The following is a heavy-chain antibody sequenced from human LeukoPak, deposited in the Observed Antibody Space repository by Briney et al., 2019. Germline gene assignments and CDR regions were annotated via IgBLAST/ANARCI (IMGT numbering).Heavy chain of an antibody. Sequence: SVKVSCKTSGGTFLSHTFTWVRQAPGQGLEWMGKITPVIDTANYAQTFQGRVSIYADKSTTTVYMDLSGLRPDDTAVYYCARVNLRGSNYNWFDPWGQGTRVTVYS. D-gene: IGHD3-10*01. CDR1: GGTFLSHT. CDR3: ARVNLRGSNYNWFDP. CDR2: ITPVIDTA. V-gene: IGHV1-69*08. J-gene: IGHJ5*02.